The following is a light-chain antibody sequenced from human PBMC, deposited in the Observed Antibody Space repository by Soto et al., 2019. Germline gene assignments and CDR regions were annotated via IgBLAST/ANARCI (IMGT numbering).Light chain of an antibody. J-gene: IGLJ1*01. V-gene: IGLV2-14*01. CDR3: SPYTSRSTLV. Sequence: VLTQPASMTGSPVQAITISCTRTNSDVGGYNSVSWYQQHPGKAPKVMIYEVSNRPSGVSNRFSGSKSGNTASLTISGLQAEDEADYYCSPYTSRSTLVFGTGTKVTAL. CDR2: EVS. CDR1: NSDVGGYNS.